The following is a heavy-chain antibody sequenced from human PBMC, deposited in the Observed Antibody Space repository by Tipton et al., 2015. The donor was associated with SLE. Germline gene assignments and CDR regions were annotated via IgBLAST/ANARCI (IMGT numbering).Heavy chain of an antibody. Sequence: TLSLTCTVSGGSISSGSYYWSWIRQPAGKGLEWIGHIYTSGSTNYNPSLKSRVTISVDTSKNQFSLKLSSVTAADTAVYYCARLINVRVVRGVTPYWYFDLWGRGTLVTVSS. V-gene: IGHV4-61*09. CDR1: GGSISSGSYY. J-gene: IGHJ2*01. CDR2: IYTSGST. D-gene: IGHD3-10*01. CDR3: ARLINVRVVRGVTPYWYFDL.